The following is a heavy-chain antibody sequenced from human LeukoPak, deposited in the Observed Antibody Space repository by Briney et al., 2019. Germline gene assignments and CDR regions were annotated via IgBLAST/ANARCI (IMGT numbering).Heavy chain of an antibody. CDR3: AKDFGCGGDCYSGHLFDY. Sequence: PGGSLRLSCAASGFTFSRYAMSWVRQAPGKGLEWVSAISGSGGSTYYADSVKGRFTISRDNSKNTLYLQMNSLRAEDTAVYYCAKDFGCGGDCYSGHLFDYWGQGTLVTVSS. CDR2: ISGSGGST. V-gene: IGHV3-23*01. J-gene: IGHJ4*02. CDR1: GFTFSRYA. D-gene: IGHD2-21*02.